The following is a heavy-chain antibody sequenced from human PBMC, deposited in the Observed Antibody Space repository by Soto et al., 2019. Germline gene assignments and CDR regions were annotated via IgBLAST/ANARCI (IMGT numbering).Heavy chain of an antibody. Sequence: QVQLVKSGAEVKKPGASVKVSCKASGYTFTSYGINWVRQATGQGLEWMGWMNPNSGNTGYAQKFQGRVTMTRDTSISTAYMELSSLRSEDTAVYYCTITDTKTHANWRSEWGQGTLVTVSS. CDR2: MNPNSGNT. D-gene: IGHD1-1*01. CDR3: TITDTKTHANWRSE. CDR1: GYTFTSYG. V-gene: IGHV1-8*01. J-gene: IGHJ4*02.